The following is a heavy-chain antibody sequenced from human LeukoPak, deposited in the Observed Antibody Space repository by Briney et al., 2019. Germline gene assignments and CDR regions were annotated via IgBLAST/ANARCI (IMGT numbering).Heavy chain of an antibody. J-gene: IGHJ4*02. D-gene: IGHD6-6*01. CDR1: GFTFSSYW. Sequence: GGSLRLSCAASGFTFSSYWMSWVRQAPGKGREWVANIKQDGSEKYYVDSVKGRFTISRDNAKNSLYLQMNSRRAETTALYYCGGGGAYLIAARSDFDYWGQGTLVTVSS. CDR2: IKQDGSEK. V-gene: IGHV3-7*01. CDR3: GGGGAYLIAARSDFDY.